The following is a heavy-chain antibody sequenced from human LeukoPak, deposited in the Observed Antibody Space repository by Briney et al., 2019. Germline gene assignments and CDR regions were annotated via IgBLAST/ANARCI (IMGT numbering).Heavy chain of an antibody. J-gene: IGHJ5*02. Sequence: PSETLSLTCAVSGGSISSGGYSWSWIRQPPGKGLEWIGYIYHSGSTYYNPSLKSRVTISVDRSKNQFSLKLSSVTATDTAVYYCARRQAGRDWFDPWGQGTLVTVSS. V-gene: IGHV4-30-2*01. D-gene: IGHD6-19*01. CDR1: GGSISSGGYS. CDR2: IYHSGST. CDR3: ARRQAGRDWFDP.